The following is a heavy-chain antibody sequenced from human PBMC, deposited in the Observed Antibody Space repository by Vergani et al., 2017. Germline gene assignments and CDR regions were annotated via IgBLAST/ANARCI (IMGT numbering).Heavy chain of an antibody. CDR2: IYTSGSN. Sequence: QVQLQESGPGLVKPSETLSLTCTVSGGSISSYYWSWIRQPAGKGLEWIGRIYTSGSNNDNPSLKSRVTISVDTSKNQFSLKLSSVTAADTAVYYCARPGYCSGGSCYSYFDYWGQGTLVTVSS. CDR1: GGSISSYY. D-gene: IGHD2-15*01. J-gene: IGHJ4*02. V-gene: IGHV4-4*07. CDR3: ARPGYCSGGSCYSYFDY.